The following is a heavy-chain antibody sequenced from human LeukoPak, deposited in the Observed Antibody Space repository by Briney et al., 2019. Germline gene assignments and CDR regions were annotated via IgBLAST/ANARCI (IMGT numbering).Heavy chain of an antibody. Sequence: ASVKVSCKASGGTFSSYAISWVRQAPGQGLEWMGRIIPIFGTANYAQKFQGRVTITTDESTSTAYMELSSLRSEDTAVYYCARATSSGCYGWFDPWGQGTLVTASS. CDR2: IIPIFGTA. CDR3: ARATSSGCYGWFDP. V-gene: IGHV1-69*05. J-gene: IGHJ5*02. CDR1: GGTFSSYA. D-gene: IGHD3-22*01.